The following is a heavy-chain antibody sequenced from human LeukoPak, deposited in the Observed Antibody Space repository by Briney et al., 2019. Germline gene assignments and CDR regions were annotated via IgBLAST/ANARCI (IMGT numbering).Heavy chain of an antibody. D-gene: IGHD5-18*01. Sequence: SETLSLTCTVSGGSISSHYWSWIRQPPGKGLEWIGYIYYSGSTNYNPSLKSRVTISVDTSKNQFSLKLSSVTAADTAVYYCARVDTAMVTGYYYYYGMDVWGQGTTVTVSS. V-gene: IGHV4-59*11. CDR3: ARVDTAMVTGYYYYYGMDV. J-gene: IGHJ6*02. CDR1: GGSISSHY. CDR2: IYYSGST.